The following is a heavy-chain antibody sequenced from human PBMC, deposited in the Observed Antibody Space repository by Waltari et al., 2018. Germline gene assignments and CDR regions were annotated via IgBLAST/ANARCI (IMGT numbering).Heavy chain of an antibody. V-gene: IGHV3-23*03. CDR3: AKGFDRASFDS. CDR1: GIIFSSYT. Sequence: EVLILESGGALVERGGSSRLSCAVTGIIFSSYTMNWVRHAPGKGLGLFSIFHGVGDTDYADSVRGRFIISRDNSNNMLYLQMNSLRPEDSGVYYCAKGFDRASFDSWGQGALVTVSS. D-gene: IGHD3-22*01. J-gene: IGHJ4*02. CDR2: FHGVGDT.